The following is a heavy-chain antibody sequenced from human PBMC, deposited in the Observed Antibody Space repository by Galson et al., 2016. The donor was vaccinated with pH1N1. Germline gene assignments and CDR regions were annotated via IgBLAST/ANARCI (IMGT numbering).Heavy chain of an antibody. J-gene: IGHJ4*02. Sequence: SETLSLTCAVSGESFHGYFWAWIRQPPGKGLEWMGEINESGTTRFNPSLGSRITVSVDPSKRLFSLKLTSVTAADTALYYCARGLHGFGIGYYGPFDYWGQGAPVLVSS. D-gene: IGHD3-3*01. CDR1: GESFHGYF. CDR2: INESGTT. CDR3: ARGLHGFGIGYYGPFDY. V-gene: IGHV4-34*10.